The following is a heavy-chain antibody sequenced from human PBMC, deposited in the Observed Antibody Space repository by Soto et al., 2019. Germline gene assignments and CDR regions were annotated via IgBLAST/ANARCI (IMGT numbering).Heavy chain of an antibody. CDR1: GDSISSSSNH. CDR3: ATHPPYGPLDY. D-gene: IGHD4-17*01. J-gene: IGHJ4*02. V-gene: IGHV4-39*01. CDR2: IYYSENT. Sequence: QLQLQESGPGLVKPSETLSLTCTVSGDSISSSSNHWGWIRQPPGKGLEWIGNIYYSENTYYNPSLKSRVTISVETSKNQFSLRLTSVTAADTAVYYCATHPPYGPLDYWGQGTLVTVSS.